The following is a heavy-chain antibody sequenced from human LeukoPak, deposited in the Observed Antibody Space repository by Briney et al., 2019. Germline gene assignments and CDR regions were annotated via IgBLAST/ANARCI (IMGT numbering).Heavy chain of an antibody. CDR2: IWYDGSNT. D-gene: IGHD4-17*01. J-gene: IGHJ4*02. CDR1: GFTFSSYG. CDR3: AKEGMTTVRKGPYYFDY. Sequence: GGSLRLSCAASGFTFSSYGMHWVRQAPGRGLEWVTVIWYDGSNTYYADSVKGRFTISRDNSKNTLYLQMNSLRAEDTAIYYCAKEGMTTVRKGPYYFDYWGQGTLVTVSS. V-gene: IGHV3-33*06.